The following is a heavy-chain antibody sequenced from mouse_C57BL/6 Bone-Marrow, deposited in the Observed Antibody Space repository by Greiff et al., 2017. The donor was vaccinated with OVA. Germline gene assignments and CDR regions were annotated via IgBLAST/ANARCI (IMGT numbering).Heavy chain of an antibody. CDR3: TRRGLYGNYGAMDY. CDR2: IRNKANNHAT. J-gene: IGHJ4*01. V-gene: IGHV6-6*01. D-gene: IGHD2-1*01. Sequence: EVHLVESGGGLVQPGGSMKLSCAASGFTFSDAWMDWVRQSPEKGLEWVAEIRNKANNHATYYAESVKGRFTISRDDSKSSVYLQMNSLRAEDTGIYYCTRRGLYGNYGAMDYWGQGTSVTVSS. CDR1: GFTFSDAW.